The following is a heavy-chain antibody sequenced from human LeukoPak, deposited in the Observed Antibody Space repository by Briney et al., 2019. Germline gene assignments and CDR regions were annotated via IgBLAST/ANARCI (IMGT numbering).Heavy chain of an antibody. Sequence: SETLSLTCTVSDDSITMYYWTWIRQPPGKGLEWIGYVDHTGSTNYNPSLKSRVTISVDTSKNQFSLKLSSVTAADTAVYYCARVRGDYGEDYYYYYMDVWGKGTTVTISS. CDR2: VDHTGST. V-gene: IGHV4-59*01. D-gene: IGHD4-17*01. J-gene: IGHJ6*03. CDR3: ARVRGDYGEDYYYYYMDV. CDR1: DDSITMYY.